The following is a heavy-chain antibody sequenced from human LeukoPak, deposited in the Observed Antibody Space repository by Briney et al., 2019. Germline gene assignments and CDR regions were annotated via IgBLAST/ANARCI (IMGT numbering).Heavy chain of an antibody. D-gene: IGHD5-24*01. Sequence: SETLSLTCNVSGGSISYYYWTRIRQPPGRGLEWIGSISNSGSNNYNPSLKSRVTISVDTSKNQIYLKLSSVTAADTAVYYCARSRDGYNLGYWGQGTLVTVSS. V-gene: IGHV4-59*01. CDR3: ARSRDGYNLGY. CDR2: ISNSGSN. J-gene: IGHJ4*02. CDR1: GGSISYYY.